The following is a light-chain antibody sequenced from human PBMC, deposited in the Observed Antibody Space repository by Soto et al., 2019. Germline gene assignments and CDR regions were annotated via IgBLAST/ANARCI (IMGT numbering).Light chain of an antibody. Sequence: IVLTQSPGTLSLSPGERITLSCRASQSVSSNYLAWYQQKPGQAPRLLIYGASSRATGIPDRFSGSGSGTDFILTISRLEPEDFAVYYCQQYGRSPWTFGQGTKVEIK. J-gene: IGKJ1*01. CDR3: QQYGRSPWT. CDR1: QSVSSNY. CDR2: GAS. V-gene: IGKV3-20*01.